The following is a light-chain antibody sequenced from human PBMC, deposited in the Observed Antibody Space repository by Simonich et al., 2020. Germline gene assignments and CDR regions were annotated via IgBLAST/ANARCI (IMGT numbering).Light chain of an antibody. CDR3: SSYAGSNNLG. CDR2: DVS. J-gene: IGLJ3*02. CDR1: SSDVGGYNY. Sequence: QSALTQPASVSGSPGQSITISCTGTSSDVGGYNYVSWYQQHPGKAPKLMIYDVSKRPSGGSNRFSGSKSGNTASLTISGLQAEDEADYYCSSYAGSNNLGFGGGTKLTVL. V-gene: IGLV2-14*01.